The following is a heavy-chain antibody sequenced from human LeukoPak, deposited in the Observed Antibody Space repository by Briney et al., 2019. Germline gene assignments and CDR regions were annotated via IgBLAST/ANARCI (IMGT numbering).Heavy chain of an antibody. CDR3: AGGDGYNPFDY. J-gene: IGHJ4*02. D-gene: IGHD5-24*01. Sequence: SVKVSCMASGGTFSSYAISWVRQAPGQGLEWMGGIIPIFGTANYAQKFQGRVTITADESTSTAYMELSSLRSEDTAVYYCAGGDGYNPFDYWGQGTLVTVSS. CDR1: GGTFSSYA. V-gene: IGHV1-69*13. CDR2: IIPIFGTA.